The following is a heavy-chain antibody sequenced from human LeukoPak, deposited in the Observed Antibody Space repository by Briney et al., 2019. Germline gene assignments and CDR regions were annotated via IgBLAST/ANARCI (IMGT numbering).Heavy chain of an antibody. J-gene: IGHJ4*02. Sequence: GGSLRLSCAASGFTFSSYTMKWVRQAPGKGLEWVSSISASGNYIYYADSVKGRFTISRDCAKSSLYLQMNSLRAEDTAVYYCARFGYCSSISCYAVWGQGTLVTVSS. CDR2: ISASGNYI. D-gene: IGHD2-2*01. CDR3: ARFGYCSSISCYAV. CDR1: GFTFSSYT. V-gene: IGHV3-21*01.